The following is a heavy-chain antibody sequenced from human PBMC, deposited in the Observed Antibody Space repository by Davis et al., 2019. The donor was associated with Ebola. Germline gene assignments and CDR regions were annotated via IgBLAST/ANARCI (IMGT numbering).Heavy chain of an antibody. V-gene: IGHV1-18*01. CDR3: ARERGIGIFGVVKDAFDI. Sequence: ASVKVSCKASGYTFTSYGISWVRQAPGQGLEWMGWISAYNGNTNYAQKLQGRVTMTTDTSTSTAYMELRSLRSDDTAVYYCARERGIGIFGVVKDAFDIWGQGTMVTVSS. CDR1: GYTFTSYG. D-gene: IGHD3-3*01. CDR2: ISAYNGNT. J-gene: IGHJ3*02.